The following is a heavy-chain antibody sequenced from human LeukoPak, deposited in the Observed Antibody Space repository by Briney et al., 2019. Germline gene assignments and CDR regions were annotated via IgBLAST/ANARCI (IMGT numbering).Heavy chain of an antibody. Sequence: PGGSLRLPCEASGFTFSTYGMSWVRQAPGKGLEWVSAISGSGGSTYYADSVKGRVTISRDNSKNTLYLQVNSLRVEDTAVYYCAKDRLGAMMYFDFWGQGTLVTVSS. CDR1: GFTFSTYG. D-gene: IGHD1-26*01. CDR3: AKDRLGAMMYFDF. V-gene: IGHV3-23*01. CDR2: ISGSGGST. J-gene: IGHJ4*02.